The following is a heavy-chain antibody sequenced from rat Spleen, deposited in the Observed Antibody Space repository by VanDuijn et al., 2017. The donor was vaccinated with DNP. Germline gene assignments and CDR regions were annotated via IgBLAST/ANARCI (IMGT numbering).Heavy chain of an antibody. CDR1: GFNFNDYW. D-gene: IGHD5-1*01. J-gene: IGHJ3*01. CDR3: VTRGTGSDNWFAY. V-gene: IGHV4-2*01. CDR2: INKDSSIM. Sequence: EVKLVESGGGLVQPGRSLNLFCAASGFNFNDYWMGWVRQAPGKGLKWIGEINKDSSIMNYNPSLKDRFTISRDNAQNSLYLQMSDLGSEDTAIFYCVTRGTGSDNWFAYWGQGTLVTVSS.